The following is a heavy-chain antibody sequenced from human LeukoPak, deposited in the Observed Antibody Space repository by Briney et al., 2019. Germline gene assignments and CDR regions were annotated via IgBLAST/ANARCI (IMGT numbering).Heavy chain of an antibody. CDR2: IIPIFGTA. CDR3: ARDLASPDIVVVPASNWFDP. Sequence: ASVKVSRKASGGTFSSYAISWVRQAPGQGLEWMGRIIPIFGTANYAQKFQGRVTITTDESTSTGYMELSSLRSEDTAVYYCARDLASPDIVVVPASNWFDPWGEGTLVTVSS. V-gene: IGHV1-69*05. D-gene: IGHD2-2*01. CDR1: GGTFSSYA. J-gene: IGHJ5*02.